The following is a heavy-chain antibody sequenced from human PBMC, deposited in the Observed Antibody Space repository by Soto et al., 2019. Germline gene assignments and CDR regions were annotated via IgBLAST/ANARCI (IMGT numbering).Heavy chain of an antibody. V-gene: IGHV4-59*01. CDR3: ARGGQLWPYYFDY. CDR1: GGSISSYY. D-gene: IGHD5-18*01. Sequence: NPSETLSLTCTVSGGSISSYYWSWIRQPPGKGLEWIGYIYYSGSTNYNPSLKSRVTISVDTSKNQFSLKLSSVTAADTAVYYCARGGQLWPYYFDYWGQGTLVTVSS. J-gene: IGHJ4*02. CDR2: IYYSGST.